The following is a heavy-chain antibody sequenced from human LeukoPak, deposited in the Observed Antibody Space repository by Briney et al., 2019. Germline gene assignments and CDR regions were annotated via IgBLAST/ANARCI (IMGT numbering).Heavy chain of an antibody. Sequence: GASVKVSYKASGYTFTSYGISWVRQAAGQGLEWMGWISAYNGNTNYAQKLQGRVTMTTDTSTSTAYMELRSLRSDDTAVYYCARESSHYDFWSVYQKAYYYYYMDVWGKGTTVTVSS. CDR2: ISAYNGNT. D-gene: IGHD3-3*01. J-gene: IGHJ6*03. V-gene: IGHV1-18*01. CDR1: GYTFTSYG. CDR3: ARESSHYDFWSVYQKAYYYYYMDV.